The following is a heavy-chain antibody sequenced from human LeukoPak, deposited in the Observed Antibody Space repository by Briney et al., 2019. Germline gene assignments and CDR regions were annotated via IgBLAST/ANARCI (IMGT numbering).Heavy chain of an antibody. J-gene: IGHJ4*02. D-gene: IGHD3-22*01. CDR1: GYTFSSYA. CDR2: ISYDGSNK. V-gene: IGHV3-30-3*01. CDR3: ARAWGGSGYPLYYFDY. Sequence: PGRSLRLSCAASGYTFSSYAMHGVRQAPGKGLEWVAVISYDGSNKYYADSVKGRFTISRDNSKNTLYLQMNSLRAEDTAVYYCARAWGGSGYPLYYFDYWGQGTLVTVSS.